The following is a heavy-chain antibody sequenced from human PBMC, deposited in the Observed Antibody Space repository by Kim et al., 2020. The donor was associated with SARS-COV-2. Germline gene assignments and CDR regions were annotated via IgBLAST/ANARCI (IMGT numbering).Heavy chain of an antibody. D-gene: IGHD3-3*01. CDR3: AKDLSALITIFGVVISPDYYYGVDV. V-gene: IGHV3-23*01. CDR1: GFTFSSYA. J-gene: IGHJ6*02. CDR2: ISGSGGST. Sequence: GGSLRLSCAASGFTFSSYAMSWVRQAPGKGLEWVSAISGSGGSTYYADSVKGRFTISRDNSKNTLYLQMNSLRAEDTAVYYCAKDLSALITIFGVVISPDYYYGVDVWGQGPTVTVSS.